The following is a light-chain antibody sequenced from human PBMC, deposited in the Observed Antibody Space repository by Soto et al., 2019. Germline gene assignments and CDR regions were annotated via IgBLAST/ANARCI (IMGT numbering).Light chain of an antibody. CDR1: QSVSIY. CDR2: DAS. CDR3: QQCSNWPTT. Sequence: EIALTQSPATLSLSPGERATLSCRASQSVSIYLAWYQQKPGQAPRLLIYDASNRATGIAAMFSGSGSGTDFTLTISSLEAEDSAVYYCQQCSNWPTTFGQGTRLEIK. V-gene: IGKV3-11*01. J-gene: IGKJ5*01.